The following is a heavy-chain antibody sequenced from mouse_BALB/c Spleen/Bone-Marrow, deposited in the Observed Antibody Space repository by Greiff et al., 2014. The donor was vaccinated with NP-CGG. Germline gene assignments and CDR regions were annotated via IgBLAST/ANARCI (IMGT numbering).Heavy chain of an antibody. J-gene: IGHJ2*01. D-gene: IGHD1-2*01. CDR3: ARYYYGFLDY. Sequence: VHLAESGPGLVAPSQSLSITCTVSGFSLTSYGVHWVRQPPGKGLEWLGVIWAGGSTNYNSTLMSRLTISKDNSKSQVFLKMNSLQTDDTAMYYCARYYYGFLDYWGQGTTLTVSS. CDR2: IWAGGST. V-gene: IGHV2-9*02. CDR1: GFSLTSYG.